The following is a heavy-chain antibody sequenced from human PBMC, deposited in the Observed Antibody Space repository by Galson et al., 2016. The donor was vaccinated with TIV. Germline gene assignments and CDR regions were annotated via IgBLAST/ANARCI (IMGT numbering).Heavy chain of an antibody. J-gene: IGHJ6*02. CDR2: ISGYSGNT. V-gene: IGHV1-18*04. CDR1: GYTFSKYG. CDR3: ARDRGSMTMILVVDYYYGMDV. Sequence: SVKVSCKAPGYTFSKYGISWVRQAPGQGLEWMGWISGYSGNTNYARKLQGRVIMTTDTSTGTAFREVRRLTSDDTAVYYCARDRGSMTMILVVDYYYGMDVWGQGTTVTVSS. D-gene: IGHD3-22*01.